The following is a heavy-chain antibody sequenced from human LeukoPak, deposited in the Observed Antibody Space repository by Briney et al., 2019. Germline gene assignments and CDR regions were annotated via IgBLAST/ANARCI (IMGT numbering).Heavy chain of an antibody. CDR1: GGAISSYY. Sequence: SETLSLTCTVSGGAISSYYWSWIRQPPGKGLEWIGYIYYSGSTNYNPSLKSRVTISVDTSKNQFSLKLSSVTAADTAVYYCARVSDTAMVFAFDIWGQGTMVTVSS. D-gene: IGHD5-18*01. CDR3: ARVSDTAMVFAFDI. J-gene: IGHJ3*02. CDR2: IYYSGST. V-gene: IGHV4-59*01.